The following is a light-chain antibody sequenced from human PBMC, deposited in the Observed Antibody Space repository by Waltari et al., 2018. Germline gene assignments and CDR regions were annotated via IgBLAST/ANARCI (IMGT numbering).Light chain of an antibody. Sequence: QSVLTQPPSASGAPGQRVTIPCSGGSSDIGSNTVIWFQQPPGTAPKLLLYGLNRRPSGVPDRFSGSKSGTSASLAISGIQSEDEADYYCATWHDSLNVYVFGTGTKVTVL. J-gene: IGLJ1*01. CDR3: ATWHDSLNVYV. CDR1: SSDIGSNT. V-gene: IGLV1-44*01. CDR2: GLN.